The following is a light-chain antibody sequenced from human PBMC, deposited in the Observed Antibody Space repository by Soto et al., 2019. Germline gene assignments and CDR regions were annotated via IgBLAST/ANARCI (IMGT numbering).Light chain of an antibody. CDR1: KSVSSSY. CDR3: QQYNNWPIT. Sequence: EIVLTQSPGTPSLSPGDRATLSCRSSKSVSSSYLAWYQQKPGQAPRLLIYGASNRDTGVPARFSGSGSGTDFTLTISSLEPEDFAVYYCQQYNNWPITFGQGTRLDIK. CDR2: GAS. J-gene: IGKJ5*01. V-gene: IGKV3-20*01.